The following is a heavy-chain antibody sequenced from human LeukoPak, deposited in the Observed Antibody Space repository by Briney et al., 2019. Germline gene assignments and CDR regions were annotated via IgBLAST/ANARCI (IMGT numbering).Heavy chain of an antibody. V-gene: IGHV1-69*05. J-gene: IGHJ4*02. Sequence: SVKVSCKASGGTFSSYAISWVRQAPGQGLEWMGGIIPIFGTANYAQKFQGRVTITTDESTSTAYMELSSLRSEDTAVYYCAGAGEQIGYYFDYWGQGTLVTVSS. CDR3: AGAGEQIGYYFDY. CDR1: GGTFSSYA. CDR2: IIPIFGTA. D-gene: IGHD4-17*01.